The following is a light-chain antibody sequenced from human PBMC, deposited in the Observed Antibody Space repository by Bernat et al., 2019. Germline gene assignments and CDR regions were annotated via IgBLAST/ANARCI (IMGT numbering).Light chain of an antibody. J-gene: IGLJ1*01. CDR2: EVS. CDR1: SSDVGGYNY. Sequence: QSALTQPPSASGSPGQSVTISCTGTSSDVGGYNYVSWYQQHPDKAPKLIISEVSKRPSGVPDRFSGSKSGNTASLTVSGLQAEDEADYYCSSYAGRNNYVFGTGTTVTVL. CDR3: SSYAGRNNYV. V-gene: IGLV2-8*01.